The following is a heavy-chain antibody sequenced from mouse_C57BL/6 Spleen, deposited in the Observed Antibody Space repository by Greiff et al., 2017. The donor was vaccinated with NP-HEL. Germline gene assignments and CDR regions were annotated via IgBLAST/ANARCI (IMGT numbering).Heavy chain of an antibody. CDR3: ARDGSSLFDY. Sequence: EVKLMESGPGLVKPSQSLSLTCSVTGYSITSGYYWNWIRQFPGNKLEWMGYISYDGSNNYNPSLKNRISITRDTSKNQFFLKLNSVTTEDTATYYWARDGSSLFDYWGQGTTLTVSS. J-gene: IGHJ2*01. CDR2: ISYDGSN. V-gene: IGHV3-6*01. D-gene: IGHD1-1*01. CDR1: GYSITSGYY.